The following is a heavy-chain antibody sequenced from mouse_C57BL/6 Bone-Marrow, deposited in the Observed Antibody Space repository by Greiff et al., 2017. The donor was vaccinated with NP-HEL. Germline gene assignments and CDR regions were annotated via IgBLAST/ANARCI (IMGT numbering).Heavy chain of an antibody. V-gene: IGHV1-64*01. J-gene: IGHJ4*01. CDR1: GYTFTSYW. CDR2: IHPNSGST. Sequence: QVHVKQPGAELVKPGASVKLSCKASGYTFTSYWMHWVKQRPGQGLEWIGMIHPNSGSTNYNEKFKSKATLTVDKSSSTAYMQLSSLTSEDSAVYYCARVTTFHAMDYWGQGTSVTVSS. CDR3: ARVTTFHAMDY. D-gene: IGHD2-3*01.